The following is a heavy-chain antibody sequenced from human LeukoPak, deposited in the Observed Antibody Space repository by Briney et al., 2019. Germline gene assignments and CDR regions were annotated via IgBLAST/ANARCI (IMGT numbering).Heavy chain of an antibody. Sequence: GGSLRLSCAASGFTFSSYAMSWVRQAPGKGLEWVSAISGSGGSTYYADSVKGRFTISRDNSKNTLYLQMNSLRAEDTAVYYCARGLKKITMIPGGELSDIWGQGTMVTVSS. V-gene: IGHV3-23*01. D-gene: IGHD3-22*01. J-gene: IGHJ3*02. CDR3: ARGLKKITMIPGGELSDI. CDR1: GFTFSSYA. CDR2: ISGSGGST.